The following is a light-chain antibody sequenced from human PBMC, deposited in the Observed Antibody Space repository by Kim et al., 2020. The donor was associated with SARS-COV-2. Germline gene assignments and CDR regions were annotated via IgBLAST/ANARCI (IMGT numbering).Light chain of an antibody. CDR2: EAS. CDR1: QSVSSW. J-gene: IGKJ1*01. V-gene: IGKV1-5*03. CDR3: QQYQTFPWT. Sequence: DIQMTQSPSTLSASVGDRVTITCRASQSVSSWLAWYQQKPGKGPRLLIYEASTLKSGVPSRFSASGYGTEFTLTISSLQPDDSATYYCQQYQTFPWTFGQGTKVDIK.